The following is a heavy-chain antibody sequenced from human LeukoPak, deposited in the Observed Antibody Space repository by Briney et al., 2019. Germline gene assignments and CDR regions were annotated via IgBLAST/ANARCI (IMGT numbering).Heavy chain of an antibody. D-gene: IGHD6-25*01. CDR2: IRYDGRNK. V-gene: IGHV3-30*02. CDR3: AKALYSSGPEAFDI. Sequence: GGSLRLSCAASGFTFSSYGMHWVRQAPGKGLEWVAMIRYDGRNKYYEESVKGRFTISRDNSKNTLYLQMNSLRAEDTAVYYCAKALYSSGPEAFDIWGQRTMVTVSS. J-gene: IGHJ3*02. CDR1: GFTFSSYG.